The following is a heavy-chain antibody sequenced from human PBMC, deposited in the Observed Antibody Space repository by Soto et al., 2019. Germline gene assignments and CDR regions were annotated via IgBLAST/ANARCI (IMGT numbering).Heavy chain of an antibody. V-gene: IGHV3-7*01. CDR3: ARDRGRTAGGYYYYYAKDL. CDR1: GFTFGNFW. J-gene: IGHJ6*02. CDR2: IKQDGSEK. D-gene: IGHD6-13*01. Sequence: EEQRVESGGGLVQPGGSLRLSCAASGFTFGNFWMNWVRQAPGKGLEWVANIKQDGSEKYYVDSVKGRFTISRDNAKNSLYLQMNSLSAEETAVYYCARDRGRTAGGYYYYYAKDLWGQGTTVTVSS.